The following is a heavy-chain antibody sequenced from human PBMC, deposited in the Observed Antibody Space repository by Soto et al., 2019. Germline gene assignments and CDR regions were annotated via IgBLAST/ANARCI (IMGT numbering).Heavy chain of an antibody. CDR2: ISYDGSNK. D-gene: IGHD4-17*01. J-gene: IGHJ4*02. Sequence: LRLSCAASGFTFSSYGMHWVRQAPGKGLEWMAVISYDGSNKYYADSVKGRFTISRDNSKNTLYLQMNSLRAEDTAVYYCAKELDYGGNLDYWGQGTLVTVSS. CDR1: GFTFSSYG. CDR3: AKELDYGGNLDY. V-gene: IGHV3-30*18.